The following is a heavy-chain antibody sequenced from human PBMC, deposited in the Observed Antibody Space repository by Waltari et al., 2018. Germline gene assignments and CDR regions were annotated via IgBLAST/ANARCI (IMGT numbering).Heavy chain of an antibody. CDR3: ARDTYYDSSGYKRIDF. J-gene: IGHJ4*02. CDR1: GFNFCRYI. CDR2: ISSSAGYI. D-gene: IGHD3-22*01. V-gene: IGHV3-21*01. Sequence: KLVVPAGGLVNPGWSLSLICSASGFNFCRYIPNWVRQAPGKGLEWVSSISSSAGYIYYADSVKGRFTVSRDNANNSIYLQMNSLRAEDTAVYYCARDTYYDSSGYKRIDFWGQGTLVTVSS.